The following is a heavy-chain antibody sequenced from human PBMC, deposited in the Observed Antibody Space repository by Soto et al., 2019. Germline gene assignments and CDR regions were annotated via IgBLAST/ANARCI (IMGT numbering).Heavy chain of an antibody. CDR1: VYTFTSNG. V-gene: IGHV1-18*01. CDR3: ANYYYDSSGYVGGFDY. Sequence: ATVKVAYKASVYTFTSNGISWVRQAPGQGLEWMGWISAYNGNTNYAQKLQGRVTMTTDTSTSTAYMELRSLRSDDTAVYYCANYYYDSSGYVGGFDYWGQGTLVTVSS. CDR2: ISAYNGNT. J-gene: IGHJ4*02. D-gene: IGHD3-22*01.